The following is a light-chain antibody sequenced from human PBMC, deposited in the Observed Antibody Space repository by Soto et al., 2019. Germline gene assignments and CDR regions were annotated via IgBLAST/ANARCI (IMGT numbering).Light chain of an antibody. V-gene: IGLV2-11*01. CDR2: DVS. J-gene: IGLJ2*01. CDR3: CSYAGDLAL. Sequence: QSVLTQPRSVSGSPGQSVTISCTGTSSGVGGYDFVSWYQQHPGKAPKLMISDVSKRPSGVPDRFSGSKSGNTASLTISGLQAEDEADYYCCSYAGDLALFGGGTKVTVL. CDR1: SSGVGGYDF.